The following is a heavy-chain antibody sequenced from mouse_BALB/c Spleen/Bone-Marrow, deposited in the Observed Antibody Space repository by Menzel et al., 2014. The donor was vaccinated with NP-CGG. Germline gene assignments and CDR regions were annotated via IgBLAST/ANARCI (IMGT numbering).Heavy chain of an antibody. Sequence: LQQSGSELVRPGASVKLSCKASGYTFTSYWIHWVKQRPGQGLEWIGNIYPGSGTINYDEKFKNKATLTVDTSSSIAYMQLSSLTSEDSAVYYCRCYGYTMDYWGQGTSVTVSS. J-gene: IGHJ4*01. V-gene: IGHV1S22*01. CDR3: RCYGYTMDY. CDR2: IYPGSGTI. CDR1: GYTFTSYW. D-gene: IGHD1-1*01.